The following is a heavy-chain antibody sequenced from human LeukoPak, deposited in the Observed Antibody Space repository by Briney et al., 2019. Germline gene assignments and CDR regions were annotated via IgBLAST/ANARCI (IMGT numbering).Heavy chain of an antibody. J-gene: IGHJ4*02. CDR2: IYHSGST. CDR3: ARAYCVGDCTVLHIYFDN. Sequence: SETLSLTCTVSGYSISSGYYWGWIRQPPGKGLEWIGSIYHSGSTYYNPSLKSRVTISVDTSKNQFSLKLRSVMAADTAVYYCARAYCVGDCTVLHIYFDNWGQGTLVTASS. CDR1: GYSISSGYY. V-gene: IGHV4-38-2*02. D-gene: IGHD2-21*02.